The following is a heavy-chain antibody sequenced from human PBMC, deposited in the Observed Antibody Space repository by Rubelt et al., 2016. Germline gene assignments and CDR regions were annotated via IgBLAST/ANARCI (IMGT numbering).Heavy chain of an antibody. Sequence: QVQLRQWGAGLLKPSETLSLTCAVYDGSFSAYYWSWIRQPPGKGLEWIGYIYYSGSTYYNPSLKSRIPISVDTSKNQFSLKLSSVTAADTAVYYCASLKQLYYFDYWGQGTLVTVSS. CDR1: DGSFSAYY. D-gene: IGHD5-18*01. J-gene: IGHJ4*02. CDR2: IYYSGST. V-gene: IGHV4-34*02. CDR3: ASLKQLYYFDY.